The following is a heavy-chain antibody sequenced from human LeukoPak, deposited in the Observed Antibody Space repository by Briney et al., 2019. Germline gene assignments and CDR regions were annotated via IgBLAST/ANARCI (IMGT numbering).Heavy chain of an antibody. CDR3: AREGSGYYYVG. D-gene: IGHD3-22*01. Sequence: GGSLRLSCAASGFTFSSYWMSWVRQAPGKGLEWVANIKQDGSEKYYVDSVKGRFTISRDNAKNSLYLQMYTLRAEDTAVYYCAREGSGYYYVGWGQGTLVTVSS. CDR2: IKQDGSEK. J-gene: IGHJ4*02. V-gene: IGHV3-7*01. CDR1: GFTFSSYW.